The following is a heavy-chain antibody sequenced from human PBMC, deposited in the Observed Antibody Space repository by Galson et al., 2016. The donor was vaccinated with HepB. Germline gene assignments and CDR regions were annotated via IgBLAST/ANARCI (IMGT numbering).Heavy chain of an antibody. CDR1: GFTFSSYA. Sequence: SLRLSCAASGFTFSSYAMQWVRQAPGKGLEYVSAISSDGGSSYYANSLKGRFTVSRDNSKNTLYLQMGSLRAEDMAVYYCARDSGCSGGSCNLIDHWGQGTLVTVSS. D-gene: IGHD2-15*01. J-gene: IGHJ4*02. V-gene: IGHV3-64*01. CDR3: ARDSGCSGGSCNLIDH. CDR2: ISSDGGSS.